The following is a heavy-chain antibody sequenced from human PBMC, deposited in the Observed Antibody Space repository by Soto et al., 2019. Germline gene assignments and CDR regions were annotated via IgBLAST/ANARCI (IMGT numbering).Heavy chain of an antibody. D-gene: IGHD3-3*01. V-gene: IGHV3-30*18. J-gene: IGHJ6*02. CDR2: ISYDGSNK. CDR3: AKASNGVTYYDFWSGYYSAQGASSRQTYYYYGMDV. Sequence: GGSLRLSCAASGFTFSSYGMHWVRQAPGKGLEWVAVISYDGSNKYYADSVKGRFTISRDNSKNTLYLQMNSLRAEDTAVYYCAKASNGVTYYDFWSGYYSAQGASSRQTYYYYGMDVWGQGTTVTVSS. CDR1: GFTFSSYG.